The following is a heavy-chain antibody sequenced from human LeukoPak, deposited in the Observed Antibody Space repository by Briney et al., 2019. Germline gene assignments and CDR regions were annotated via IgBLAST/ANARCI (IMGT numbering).Heavy chain of an antibody. CDR1: GGFISSDY. CDR3: ATLRGSSSAVFDY. D-gene: IGHD2-2*01. V-gene: IGHV4-59*08. J-gene: IGHJ4*02. CDR2: IHYSGRT. Sequence: SETLSLTCTVSGGFISSDYWSWIRQPPGKGLEWIGYIHYSGRTNYNPSLKSRITISVDTSKTQFSLKLSSVTAADTAVYYCATLRGSSSAVFDYWGQGTLVTVSS.